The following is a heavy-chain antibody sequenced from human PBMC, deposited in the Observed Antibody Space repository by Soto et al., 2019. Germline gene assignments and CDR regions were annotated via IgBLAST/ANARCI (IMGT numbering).Heavy chain of an antibody. V-gene: IGHV4-30-4*01. D-gene: IGHD3-22*01. J-gene: IGHJ3*02. CDR1: GGSISSGDYY. CDR3: ARVKVTSYYYDSRGYSALAADAFDI. Sequence: QVQLQESGPGLVKPSQTLSLTCTVSGGSISSGDYYWRWIRQPPGKGLEWIGYIYYSGSTHYNPSXXXNXTXXGDTSKNQFSLXLXSXXAAATAVYYCARVKVTSYYYDSRGYSALAADAFDIWGQGTMVAVSS. CDR2: IYYSGST.